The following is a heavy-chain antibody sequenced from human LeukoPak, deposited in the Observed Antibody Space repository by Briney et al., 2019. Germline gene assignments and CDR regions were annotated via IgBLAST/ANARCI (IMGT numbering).Heavy chain of an antibody. CDR1: GYSISSGYY. J-gene: IGHJ4*02. V-gene: IGHV4-38-2*02. Sequence: SETLSLTCTVSGYSISSGYYWGWIRQPPGKGLEWIGSIYHSGSTYYNPSLKSRVTISVDTSKNQFSLKLSSVTAADTAVYYCARAEYSGSYYLDYWGQGTLVTVSS. CDR3: ARAEYSGSYYLDY. CDR2: IYHSGST. D-gene: IGHD1-26*01.